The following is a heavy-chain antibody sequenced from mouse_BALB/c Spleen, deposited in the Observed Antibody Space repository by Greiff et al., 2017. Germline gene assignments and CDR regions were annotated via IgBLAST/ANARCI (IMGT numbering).Heavy chain of an antibody. D-gene: IGHD1-1*01. Sequence: EVQGVESGGGLVQPGGSRKLSCAASGFTFSSFGMHWVRQAPEKGLEWVAYISSGSSTIYYADTVKGRFTISRDNPKNTLFLQMTSLRSEDTAMYYCARVSGSSYGFAYWGQGTLVTVSA. V-gene: IGHV5-17*02. CDR1: GFTFSSFG. CDR3: ARVSGSSYGFAY. CDR2: ISSGSSTI. J-gene: IGHJ3*01.